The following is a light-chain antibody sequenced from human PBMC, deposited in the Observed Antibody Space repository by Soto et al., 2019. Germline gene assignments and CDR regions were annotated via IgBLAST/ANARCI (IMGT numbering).Light chain of an antibody. CDR2: GNS. V-gene: IGLV1-40*01. CDR3: QSYDSSLSAL. J-gene: IGLJ2*01. Sequence: QSALTQPPSVSGAPGQRVTISCTGSSSNIGAGYDVHWYQQLPGTAPKLLIYGNSNRPSGVPDRFSGSKSGTSASLAITGLQAEDEAHYSCQSYDSSLSALVGGGTKLTVL. CDR1: SSNIGAGYD.